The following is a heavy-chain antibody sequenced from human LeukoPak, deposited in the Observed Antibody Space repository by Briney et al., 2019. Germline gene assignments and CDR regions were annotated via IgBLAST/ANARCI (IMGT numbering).Heavy chain of an antibody. D-gene: IGHD6-19*01. CDR3: ATLYSSGLSYYDY. CDR2: IYYSGST. J-gene: IGHJ4*02. CDR1: GGSISSYY. V-gene: IGHV4-59*01. Sequence: PSETLSLTCTVSGGSISSYYWSWIRQPPGKGLEWIGYIYYSGSTNYNPSLKSRVTISVDTSKNQFSLKLSSVTAADTAVYYCATLYSSGLSYYDYWGQGTLVTASS.